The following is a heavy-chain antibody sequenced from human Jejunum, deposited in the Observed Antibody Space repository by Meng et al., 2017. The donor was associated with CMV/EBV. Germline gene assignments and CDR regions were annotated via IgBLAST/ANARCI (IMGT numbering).Heavy chain of an antibody. J-gene: IGHJ4*02. Sequence: PQLRWWGPCLVKRSATPSLACTMSGASISDSSYYWGWIRQPRWKGLEWIGSVYYSGSTYYNPSLESRLTISVGTSKNQFSLKLPSVTAADTATSYCARDPTPDGSDYWGRGTLFTVSS. CDR1: GASISDSSYY. D-gene: IGHD3-10*01. CDR2: VYYSGST. V-gene: IGHV4-39*07. CDR3: ARDPTPDGSDY.